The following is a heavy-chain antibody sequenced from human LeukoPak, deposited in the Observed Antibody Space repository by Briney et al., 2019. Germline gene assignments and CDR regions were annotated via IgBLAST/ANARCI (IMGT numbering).Heavy chain of an antibody. CDR3: ARVGAARRFDP. CDR2: IYHSGST. Sequence: SETLSLTCTVSGGSFRTYYWSWIRQPPGKGLEWIGYIYHSGSTYYNPSLKSRVTISVDRSKNQFSLKLSSVTAADTAVYYCARVGAARRFDPWGQGTLVTVSS. V-gene: IGHV4-59*12. J-gene: IGHJ5*02. D-gene: IGHD3-16*01. CDR1: GGSFRTYY.